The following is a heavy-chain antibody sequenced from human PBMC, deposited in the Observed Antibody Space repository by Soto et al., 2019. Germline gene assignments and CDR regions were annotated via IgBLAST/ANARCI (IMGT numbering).Heavy chain of an antibody. D-gene: IGHD3-22*01. CDR1: GYTFINYY. CDR2: INPSGGST. V-gene: IGHV1-46*01. J-gene: IGHJ4*02. CDR3: ARDLIKGDY. Sequence: QVQLVQSGAEVKKPGASVKVSCKASGYTFINYYIHWVRQAPGQGLEWMGTINPSGGSTSYAQMFXXRXTXXRDTSTSTVYMELSSLRSEDTAMYYCARDLIKGDYWGQGTLVTVSS.